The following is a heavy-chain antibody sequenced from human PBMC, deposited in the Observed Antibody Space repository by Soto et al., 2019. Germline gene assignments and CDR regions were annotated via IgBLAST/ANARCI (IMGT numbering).Heavy chain of an antibody. Sequence: SETLSLTCAVYGGSFSGYYWSWIRQPPGKGLEWIGEINHSGSTNYNPSLKSRVTISVDTSKNQFSLKLSSVTAADTAVYYCARTGKYSSGCYGYWGQGTLVTVSS. V-gene: IGHV4-34*01. D-gene: IGHD6-19*01. J-gene: IGHJ4*02. CDR1: GGSFSGYY. CDR2: INHSGST. CDR3: ARTGKYSSGCYGY.